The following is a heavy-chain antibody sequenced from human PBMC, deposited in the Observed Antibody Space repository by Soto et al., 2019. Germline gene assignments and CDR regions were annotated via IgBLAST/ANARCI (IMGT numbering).Heavy chain of an antibody. CDR1: GYTFTSYG. CDR3: ARYGFGVSDDAFDI. V-gene: IGHV1-18*01. D-gene: IGHD3-10*01. Sequence: ASVKVSCKASGYTFTSYGISWVRQTPGQGLEWMGWISAYNGNTNYAQKLQGRVTMTTDTSTSTAYMELRSLRSDDTAVYYCARYGFGVSDDAFDIWGQGTMVTVSS. J-gene: IGHJ3*02. CDR2: ISAYNGNT.